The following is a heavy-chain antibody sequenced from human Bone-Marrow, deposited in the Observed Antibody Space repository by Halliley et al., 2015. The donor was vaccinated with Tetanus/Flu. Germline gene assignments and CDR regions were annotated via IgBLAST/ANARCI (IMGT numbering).Heavy chain of an antibody. D-gene: IGHD1-26*01. CDR3: ARDRTVVGGYNNWFDP. CDR1: GDSISRYY. J-gene: IGHJ5*02. V-gene: IGHV4-59*01. Sequence: TLSLTCSVSGDSISRYYWSWIRQSPGKGLEWIGYSYNGGGPNYNPPLKSRVTISVDRSKNQVSLKLTSVTAADTAVYYCARDRTVVGGYNNWFDPWGQGMLVTVSS. CDR2: SYNGGGP.